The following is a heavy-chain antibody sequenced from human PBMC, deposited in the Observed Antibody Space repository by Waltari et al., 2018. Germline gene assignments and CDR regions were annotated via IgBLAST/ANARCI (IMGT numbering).Heavy chain of an antibody. CDR1: GFTFSTYA. Sequence: QVQLVESGGGVVQHGRSLRLSCAAAGFTFSTYAMPWVRQDPGKGLEWVAVIWYDGSNKYYADSVKGRFTISRDNSKNTLYLQMNSLRAEDTAVYYCARDTRDYGGNSGLLYWGQGTLVTVSS. V-gene: IGHV3-33*01. J-gene: IGHJ4*02. D-gene: IGHD4-17*01. CDR2: IWYDGSNK. CDR3: ARDTRDYGGNSGLLY.